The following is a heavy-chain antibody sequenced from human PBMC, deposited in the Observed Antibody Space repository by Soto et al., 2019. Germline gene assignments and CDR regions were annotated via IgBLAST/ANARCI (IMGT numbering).Heavy chain of an antibody. V-gene: IGHV1-46*01. CDR2: INPSGGTP. CDR1: GYTFTRYY. CDR3: ARDPNDSICYYFPF. J-gene: IGHJ4*02. D-gene: IGHD3-22*01. Sequence: QVQLVQSGAEVKKPGASVKVSCKASGYTFTRYYMHWVRQAPGQGLEWMGIINPSGGTPSYAQKFQGRVTMTTDTSTSTVYMQLSSLRSEDTAIYFCARDPNDSICYYFPFWGQGTLVTVSS.